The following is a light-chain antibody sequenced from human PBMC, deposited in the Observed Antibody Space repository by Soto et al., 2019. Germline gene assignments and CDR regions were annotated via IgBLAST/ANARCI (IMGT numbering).Light chain of an antibody. CDR1: QSINNY. J-gene: IGKJ3*01. CDR3: QQSYRTPFT. CDR2: ATS. Sequence: DIRLTQSPSSLSASVGDRVTITCRTSQSINNYLNWYQHIPGKAPRLLIYATSTLQRGVPPRFRGGGSGTLFTLTISSLQPEDFATYYCQQSYRTPFTFGPGTTADIK. V-gene: IGKV1-39*01.